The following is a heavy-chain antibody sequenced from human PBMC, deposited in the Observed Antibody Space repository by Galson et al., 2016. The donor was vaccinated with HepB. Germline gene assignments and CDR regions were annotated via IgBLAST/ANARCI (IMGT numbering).Heavy chain of an antibody. CDR1: QFTFSSYS. CDR2: ISFDGNKK. CDR3: ARGSVYCLFDY. V-gene: IGHV3-30-3*01. J-gene: IGHJ4*02. D-gene: IGHD2/OR15-2a*01. Sequence: SLRLSCAASQFTFSSYSMHWVRQAPGKGLEWVAVISFDGNKKYYADSVKGRFTISRDNSNNTLYLQLSSLRPEDTAVYYCARGSVYCLFDYWGQGALVTVSS.